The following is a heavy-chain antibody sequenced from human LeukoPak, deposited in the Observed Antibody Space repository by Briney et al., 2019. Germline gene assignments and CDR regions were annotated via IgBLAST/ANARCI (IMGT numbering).Heavy chain of an antibody. CDR3: ASAVYYDSSGYLFDY. J-gene: IGHJ4*02. D-gene: IGHD3-22*01. V-gene: IGHV4-61*02. CDR1: GGSISSGSYY. Sequence: ASETLSLTCTVSGGSISSGSYYWSWIPQPAGKGLEWVGRIYTSGSTNYNPSLKSRVTISVDTSKNQFSLKLSSVTAAGTAVYYCASAVYYDSSGYLFDYWGQGTLVTVSS. CDR2: IYTSGST.